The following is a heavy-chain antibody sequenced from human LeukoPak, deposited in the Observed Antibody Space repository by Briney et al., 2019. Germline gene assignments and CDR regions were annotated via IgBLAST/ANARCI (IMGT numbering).Heavy chain of an antibody. Sequence: GGSLRLSCGASGFTFTTHWIHWVRQAPGKGLVWVSRIKPDGSDTNYADSVKGRFTISRDNAKNTVYLQMNSLRAEDTAVYYCVRGKYGGYFIDYWGQGTLVTVSS. CDR1: GFTFTTHW. D-gene: IGHD5-12*01. V-gene: IGHV3-74*01. CDR3: VRGKYGGYFIDY. J-gene: IGHJ4*02. CDR2: IKPDGSDT.